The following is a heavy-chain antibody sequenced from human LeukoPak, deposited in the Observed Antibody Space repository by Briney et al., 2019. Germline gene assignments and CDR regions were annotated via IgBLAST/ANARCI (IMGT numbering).Heavy chain of an antibody. CDR2: INPNSGGT. J-gene: IGHJ5*02. V-gene: IGHV1-2*02. CDR3: ARSRGGYGDYGSWFDP. CDR1: GYTFTGYY. Sequence: ASVKVSCKASGYTFTGYYMHWVRQAPGQGLEWMGWINPNSGGTNYAQKLQGRVTMTTDTSTSTAYMELRSLRSDDTAVYYCARSRGGYGDYGSWFDPWGQGILVSVSS. D-gene: IGHD4-17*01.